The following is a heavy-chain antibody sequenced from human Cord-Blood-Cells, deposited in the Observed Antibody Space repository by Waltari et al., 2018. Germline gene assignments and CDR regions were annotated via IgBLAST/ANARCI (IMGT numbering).Heavy chain of an antibody. CDR3: ARAPPYYYGSGRYYFDY. CDR2: INPNSGGT. Sequence: QVQLVQSGAAVKKPGAAVKVSCKASGYTFTGYYMHWVRQAPGKGLEWMGWINPNSGGTNYAQKFQGRVTMTRDTSISTAYMELSRLRSDDTAVYYCARAPPYYYGSGRYYFDYWGQGTLVTVSS. V-gene: IGHV1-2*02. D-gene: IGHD3-10*01. J-gene: IGHJ4*02. CDR1: GYTFTGYY.